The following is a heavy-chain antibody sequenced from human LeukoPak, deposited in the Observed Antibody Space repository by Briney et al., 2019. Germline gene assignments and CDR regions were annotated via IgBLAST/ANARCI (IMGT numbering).Heavy chain of an antibody. Sequence: GGSLRLSCAASGFTFSSYSMNWFRQAPGKGLDGVSSIIISSSYIDYADSVKARFTISRDNAQNSLYLQMNSLRAEDTAVYYCARDNAAAAGPRFAYWGQRTLVTVSS. J-gene: IGHJ4*02. V-gene: IGHV3-21*01. D-gene: IGHD6-13*01. CDR3: ARDNAAAAGPRFAY. CDR2: IIISSSYI. CDR1: GFTFSSYS.